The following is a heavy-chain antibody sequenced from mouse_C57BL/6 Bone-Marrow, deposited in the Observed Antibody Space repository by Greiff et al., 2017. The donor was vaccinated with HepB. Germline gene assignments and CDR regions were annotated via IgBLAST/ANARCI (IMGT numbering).Heavy chain of an antibody. Sequence: QVQLKQPGAELVKPGASVKLSCKASGYTFTSYWMHWVKQRPGQGLEWIGMIHPNSGSTNYNEKFKSKATLTVDKSSSTAYMQLSSLTSEDSAVYYCARRGYSPAWFAYWGQGTLVTVSA. J-gene: IGHJ3*01. CDR2: IHPNSGST. V-gene: IGHV1-64*01. D-gene: IGHD2-3*01. CDR1: GYTFTSYW. CDR3: ARRGYSPAWFAY.